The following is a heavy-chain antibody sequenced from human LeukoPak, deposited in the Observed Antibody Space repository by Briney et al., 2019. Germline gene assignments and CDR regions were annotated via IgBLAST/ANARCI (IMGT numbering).Heavy chain of an antibody. Sequence: GGSLRLSCAASGFTFSSYAMSWVRQAPGKGLEWVPAISGSGGSTYYADSVKGRFTISRDNSKNTLYLQMNSLRAEDTAVYYCAKDTFWGYGSGVFDYWGQGTLVTVSS. V-gene: IGHV3-23*01. CDR1: GFTFSSYA. D-gene: IGHD3-10*01. CDR2: ISGSGGST. J-gene: IGHJ4*02. CDR3: AKDTFWGYGSGVFDY.